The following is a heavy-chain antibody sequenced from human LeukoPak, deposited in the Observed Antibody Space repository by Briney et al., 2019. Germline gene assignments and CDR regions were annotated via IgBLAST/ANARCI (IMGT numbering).Heavy chain of an antibody. J-gene: IGHJ4*02. CDR1: GGSISSSSYY. Sequence: PSETLSPTCTVSGGSISSSSYYWGWIRQPPGKGLEWIGSIYCSGSTYYNPSLKSRVTISVDTSKNQFSLKLSSVTAADTAVYYCARGGGPGYSSSWYFDYWGQGTLVTVSS. CDR2: IYCSGST. CDR3: ARGGGPGYSSSWYFDY. V-gene: IGHV4-39*07. D-gene: IGHD6-13*01.